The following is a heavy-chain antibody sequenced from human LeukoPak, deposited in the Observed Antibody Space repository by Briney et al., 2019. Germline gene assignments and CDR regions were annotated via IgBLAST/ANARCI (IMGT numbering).Heavy chain of an antibody. Sequence: ASVKVSCKASGGTFSSYAISWVRQAPGQGLEWMGRIIPILGIANYAQKFQGRVTITADKSTSTAYMELSSLRSEDTAVYYCASLLGNYYYYYMDVWGKGTTVTVSS. V-gene: IGHV1-69*04. CDR1: GGTFSSYA. CDR3: ASLLGNYYYYYMDV. D-gene: IGHD3-16*01. J-gene: IGHJ6*03. CDR2: IIPILGIA.